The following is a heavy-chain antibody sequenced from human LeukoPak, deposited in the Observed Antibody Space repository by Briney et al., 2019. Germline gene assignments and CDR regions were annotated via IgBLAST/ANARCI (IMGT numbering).Heavy chain of an antibody. CDR2: VNPNSGGT. D-gene: IGHD3-22*01. J-gene: IGHJ6*02. CDR1: GYTFTGYY. Sequence: ASVKVYCKASGYTFTGYYMHWVRQAPGQGLHWMGWVNPNSGGTNYAQKFQGRVTMTRDTSISTAYMEVSRLRSDDTAVYYCARGYYYDSSGYYYGMDVWGQGTTVTVSS. V-gene: IGHV1-2*02. CDR3: ARGYYYDSSGYYYGMDV.